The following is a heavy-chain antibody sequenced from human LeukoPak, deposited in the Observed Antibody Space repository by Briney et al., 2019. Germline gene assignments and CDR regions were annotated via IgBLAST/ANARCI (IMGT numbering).Heavy chain of an antibody. D-gene: IGHD5-24*01. CDR1: GFTFSTHW. CDR3: AGDEGWTFDL. CDR2: IQKDGSDK. J-gene: IGHJ3*01. Sequence: GGSLRLSCAASGFTFSTHWMSWFRQAPGKGLEWVALIQKDGSDKYYVDSVKGRFTISRDNAKNSLYLQMNGLRADDTAVYYCAGDEGWTFDLWGQGTKVTVSS. V-gene: IGHV3-7*01.